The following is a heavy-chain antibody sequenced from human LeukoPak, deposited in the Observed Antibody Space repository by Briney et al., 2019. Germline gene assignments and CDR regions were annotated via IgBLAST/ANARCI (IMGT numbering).Heavy chain of an antibody. J-gene: IGHJ6*02. CDR3: AREKMSAFYDSSGYRAHSYGMDV. Sequence: PSETLSLNCTVSGGSISSGDYYWSWIRQPPGKGLEWIGYIYYSGSTYYNPSLKSRVTISVDTSKNQFSLKLSSVTAADTAVYYCAREKMSAFYDSSGYRAHSYGMDVWGQGTTVTVSS. D-gene: IGHD3-22*01. CDR2: IYYSGST. V-gene: IGHV4-30-4*01. CDR1: GGSISSGDYY.